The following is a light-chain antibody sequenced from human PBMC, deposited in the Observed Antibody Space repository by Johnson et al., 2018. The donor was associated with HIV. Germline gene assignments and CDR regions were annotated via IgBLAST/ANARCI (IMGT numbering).Light chain of an antibody. J-gene: IGLJ1*01. CDR1: SSNIGNNY. CDR2: DNN. V-gene: IGLV1-51*01. Sequence: QSVLTQPPSVSAAPGQKVTISCSGSSSNIGNNYVSWYQQLPGTAPKLIIYDNNKRPSGIPDRFSGSKSGPSATLAITGLQPGDEADYYCGTWDSSLSAFYVFGTGTKVTVL. CDR3: GTWDSSLSAFYV.